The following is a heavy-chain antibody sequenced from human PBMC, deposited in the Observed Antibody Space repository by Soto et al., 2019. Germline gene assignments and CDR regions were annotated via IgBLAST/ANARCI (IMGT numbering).Heavy chain of an antibody. V-gene: IGHV4-30-4*01. J-gene: IGHJ2*01. CDR1: GAPISGGDYH. Sequence: QVQLQESGPGLVKPSQTLSLMCTVSGAPISGGDYHWSWIRQPPGKGLEWIGYIFPSGATHYNSSLGSRITMSVETSKSHFSLKLTSVTAADTAVYFWARGSAAKRYFDLWGRGTLVTVSS. CDR2: IFPSGAT. D-gene: IGHD5-18*01. CDR3: ARGSAAKRYFDL.